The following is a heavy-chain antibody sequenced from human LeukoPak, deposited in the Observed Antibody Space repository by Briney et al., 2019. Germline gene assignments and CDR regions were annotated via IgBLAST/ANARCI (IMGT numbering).Heavy chain of an antibody. J-gene: IGHJ4*02. V-gene: IGHV1-46*01. Sequence: ASVKVSCKASGYTFTSYYMHWVRQAPGQGLEWMGIINPSDDSTRYAQKFQGRVIMTKDTSTNTVYMHLSSLSSDDTAVYYCARAYYESSAYRHAVYFDYWGQGTLVTVSS. CDR3: ARAYYESSAYRHAVYFDY. CDR2: INPSDDST. CDR1: GYTFTSYY. D-gene: IGHD3-22*01.